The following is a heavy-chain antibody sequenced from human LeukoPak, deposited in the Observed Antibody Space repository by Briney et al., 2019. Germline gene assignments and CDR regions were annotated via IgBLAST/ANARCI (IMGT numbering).Heavy chain of an antibody. CDR2: INPKSGGT. CDR3: ARRGATGTFDF. D-gene: IGHD5-24*01. J-gene: IGHJ3*01. CDR1: EYPFSGYY. Sequence: ASVKVSCKASEYPFSGYYIHWARHAPGQGLEWVGWINPKSGGTNYAQRFQGRVTMTSVTSISTAYMELSRLRSDDTAIYFCARRGATGTFDFWGQGTMVTVSS. V-gene: IGHV1-2*02.